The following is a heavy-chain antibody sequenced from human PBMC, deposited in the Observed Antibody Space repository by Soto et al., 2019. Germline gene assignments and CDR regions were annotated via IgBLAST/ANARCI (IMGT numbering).Heavy chain of an antibody. V-gene: IGHV3-23*01. D-gene: IGHD6-13*01. CDR1: GFTFRNYA. Sequence: GGSLRLSCAASGFTFRNYAMSWVRQAPGKGLEWVSSISGSGGSTFYADSVKGRFTISRDKSKNTLYLQMNSLRAEDTAVYYCAKETLAGAAAAADSGAFVDFWGQGTPVTISS. CDR2: ISGSGGST. CDR3: AKETLAGAAAAADSGAFVDF. J-gene: IGHJ4*02.